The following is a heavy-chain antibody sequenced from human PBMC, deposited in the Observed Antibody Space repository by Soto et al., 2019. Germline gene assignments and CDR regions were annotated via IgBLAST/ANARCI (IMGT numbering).Heavy chain of an antibody. CDR2: ISGSGGST. Sequence: QPGGSLRLSCAASGFTFSSYAMSWVRQAPGKGLEWVSAISGSGGSTYYADSVKGRFTISRDNSKNTLYLQMNSLRAEDTAVYYCAKETSYGERPKSYFDDRGQGTLVTVSS. J-gene: IGHJ4*02. CDR1: GFTFSSYA. D-gene: IGHD4-17*01. V-gene: IGHV3-23*01. CDR3: AKETSYGERPKSYFDD.